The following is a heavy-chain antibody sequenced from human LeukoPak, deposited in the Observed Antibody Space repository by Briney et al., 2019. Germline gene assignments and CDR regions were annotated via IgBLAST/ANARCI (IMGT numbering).Heavy chain of an antibody. J-gene: IGHJ4*02. V-gene: IGHV3-23*01. CDR3: AKIPQVGTTSVPNFDS. D-gene: IGHD2/OR15-2a*01. CDR1: GFTFSNYA. CDR2: ISGSGDTT. Sequence: PGGSLRLSCAASGFTFSNYAINWVRQPPGKGLEWVSIISGSGDTTYYADSVKGRFTISRDNSRNTLYLQMSSLRVEDTAVYYCAKIPQVGTTSVPNFDSWGQGTLDTVSS.